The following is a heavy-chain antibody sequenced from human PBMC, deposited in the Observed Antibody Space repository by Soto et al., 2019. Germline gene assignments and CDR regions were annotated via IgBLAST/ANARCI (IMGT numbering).Heavy chain of an antibody. CDR3: ARGGYDFWSGYYAGYYYGMDV. D-gene: IGHD3-3*01. Sequence: PSETLSLTCSVSSASLSSSTYYWSWIRQPPGKGLEWIGEINHSGSTNYNPSLKSRVTISVDTSKNQFSLKLSSVTAADTAVYYCARGGYDFWSGYYAGYYYGMDVWGQGTTVTVSS. J-gene: IGHJ6*02. V-gene: IGHV4-39*07. CDR2: INHSGST. CDR1: SASLSSSTYY.